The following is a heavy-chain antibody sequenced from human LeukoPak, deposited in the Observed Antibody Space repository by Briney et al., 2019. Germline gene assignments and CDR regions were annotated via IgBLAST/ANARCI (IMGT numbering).Heavy chain of an antibody. CDR2: INPNSGCT. CDR3: ARARWQLDPYIDS. CDR1: GYRVTHYY. V-gene: IGHV1-2*02. Sequence: ASVKVSYKPSGYRVTHYYMLWVRQAPGQGLEWMGWINPNSGCTNFAQKFQGRVAMTRDTSISTAYMELGSLISDDNTVYYCARARWQLDPYIDSWGQGTLVTVSS. D-gene: IGHD5-24*01. J-gene: IGHJ4*02.